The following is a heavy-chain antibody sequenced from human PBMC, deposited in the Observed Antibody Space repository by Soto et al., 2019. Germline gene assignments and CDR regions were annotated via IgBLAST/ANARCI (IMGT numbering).Heavy chain of an antibody. CDR1: GSTFSSYA. CDR3: ARGSIAVAGNFDY. D-gene: IGHD6-19*01. CDR2: IIPIFGTA. Sequence: SVKVYCKASGSTFSSYAISWVRQAPGQGLEWMGGIIPIFGTANYAQKFQGRVTITADESTSTAYMELSSLRSEDTAVYYCARGSIAVAGNFDYWGQGTLVTVSS. J-gene: IGHJ4*02. V-gene: IGHV1-69*01.